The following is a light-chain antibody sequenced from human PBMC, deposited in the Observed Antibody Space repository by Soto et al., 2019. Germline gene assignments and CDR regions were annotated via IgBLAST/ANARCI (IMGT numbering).Light chain of an antibody. Sequence: QSALTQPASVSGSPGQSITISCTGTSSDVGGYDFVSWYQQHPGKAPNLMIYDVSNRPSGISNRFSGSKSGNTASLTISGLQAEDEADYYCSSYTSSTSHGFGTGTKVTVL. J-gene: IGLJ1*01. CDR1: SSDVGGYDF. CDR3: SSYTSSTSHG. CDR2: DVS. V-gene: IGLV2-14*01.